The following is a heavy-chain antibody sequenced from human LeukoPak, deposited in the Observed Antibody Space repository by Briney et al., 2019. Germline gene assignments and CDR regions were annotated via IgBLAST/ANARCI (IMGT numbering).Heavy chain of an antibody. V-gene: IGHV4-34*01. CDR2: INHSGST. CDR1: GGSFSGYY. J-gene: IGHJ4*02. CDR3: ARGELSAVYNY. D-gene: IGHD1-26*01. Sequence: SETLSLTCAVSGGSFSGYYWSWIRQPPGKGLEWIGEINHSGSTNYNPSLKRRVTISVDTSKNQFSLKLSSVAAADTAVYYCARGELSAVYNYWGQGTLVTVSS.